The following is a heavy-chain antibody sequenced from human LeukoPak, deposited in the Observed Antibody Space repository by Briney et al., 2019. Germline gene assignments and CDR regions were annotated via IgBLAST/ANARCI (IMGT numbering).Heavy chain of an antibody. CDR3: AREPYYYDSSGYYYPLSMDV. D-gene: IGHD3-22*01. J-gene: IGHJ6*02. CDR2: IYYSGST. Sequence: PSETLSLTCTVSGGSISSGDYYWSWIRQPPGKGLEWIGYIYYSGSTYYNPSLKSRVTISVDTSKNQFSLKLSSVTAADTAVYYCAREPYYYDSSGYYYPLSMDVWGQGTTVTVSS. V-gene: IGHV4-30-4*01. CDR1: GGSISSGDYY.